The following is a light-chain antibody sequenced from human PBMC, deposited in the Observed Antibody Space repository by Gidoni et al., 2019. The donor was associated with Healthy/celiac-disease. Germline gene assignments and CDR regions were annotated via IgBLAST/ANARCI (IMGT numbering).Light chain of an antibody. CDR2: KAS. CDR3: QQYNSYSWT. CDR1: QSISSW. Sequence: DIQMTPSPSTLSASVGDRVTITCRASQSISSWLAWYQQKPGKAPKRLIYKASSLESGVPSRFSGSGSGTEFTLTISSLQPDDFATYYCQQYNSYSWTFXQXTKVEIK. J-gene: IGKJ1*01. V-gene: IGKV1-5*03.